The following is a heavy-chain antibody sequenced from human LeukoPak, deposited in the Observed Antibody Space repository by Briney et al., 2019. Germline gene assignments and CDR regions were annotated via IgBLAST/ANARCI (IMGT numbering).Heavy chain of an antibody. CDR3: ARDPGYYYDSSGYDSYYGMDV. V-gene: IGHV4-59*01. D-gene: IGHD3-22*01. CDR2: IYYSGST. CDR1: GGSISSYY. J-gene: IGHJ6*02. Sequence: SETLSLTCTVSGGSISSYYWSWIRQPPGKGLERIGYIYYSGSTNYNPSLKSRVTISVDTSKNQFSLKLSSVTAADTAVYYCARDPGYYYDSSGYDSYYGMDVWGQGTTVTVSS.